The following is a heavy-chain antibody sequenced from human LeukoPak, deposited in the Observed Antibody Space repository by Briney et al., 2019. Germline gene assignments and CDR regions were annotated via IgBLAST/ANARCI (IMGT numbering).Heavy chain of an antibody. V-gene: IGHV1-2*02. CDR3: AREDGGSY. CDR2: INPNSGGT. J-gene: IGHJ4*02. Sequence: ASVKVSCKASGYTFTSYYIHWVRQAPGQGLGWMGWINPNSGGTNYAQKFQGRVTMTRDTSISTAYMELSRLRSDDTAVYYCAREDGGSYWGQGTLVTVSS. D-gene: IGHD1-26*01. CDR1: GYTFTSYY.